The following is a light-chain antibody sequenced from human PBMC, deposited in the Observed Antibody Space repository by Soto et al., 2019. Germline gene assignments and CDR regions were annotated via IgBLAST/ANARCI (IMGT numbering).Light chain of an antibody. CDR2: EVN. V-gene: IGLV2-8*01. CDR3: ISYAYINNVCPYV. Sequence: QSALTQPPSASGSPGQSVTISCTGTSSDVGDYNYVSWYQHHPGKAPKLMIYEVNKRPSGVPDRFSGSKSGNTASLTVAGLQAEAEADYYCISYAYINNVCPYVFGTGTKVTVL. J-gene: IGLJ1*01. CDR1: SSDVGDYNY.